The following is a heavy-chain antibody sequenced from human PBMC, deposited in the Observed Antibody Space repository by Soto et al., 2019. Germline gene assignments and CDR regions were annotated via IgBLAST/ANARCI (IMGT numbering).Heavy chain of an antibody. D-gene: IGHD2-8*01. Sequence: RLSCAASGFTFRDYSLNWVRQAPGKGLEWVSSITSKSTYIYYADSVKGRFTISRDNAKSSLYLQMDSLRADDTAVYFCARSGVAALDSWGQGTLVTVSS. CDR1: GFTFRDYS. CDR3: ARSGVAALDS. CDR2: ITSKSTYI. J-gene: IGHJ5*01. V-gene: IGHV3-21*06.